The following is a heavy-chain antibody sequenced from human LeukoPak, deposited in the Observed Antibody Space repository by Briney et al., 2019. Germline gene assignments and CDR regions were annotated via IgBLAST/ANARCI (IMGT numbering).Heavy chain of an antibody. CDR2: LWYDGRTK. D-gene: IGHD5-24*01. J-gene: IGHJ5*02. CDR3: ARASDPWLQLT. V-gene: IGHV3-33*01. Sequence: SGGSLRLSCAASGFTFSSHGMHWVRQAPGKGLEWVAVLWYDGRTKYYAESVKGRFTISRDNSKNTLYLQMNSLRAEDTAVYYCARASDPWLQLTWGQGTLVTVSS. CDR1: GFTFSSHG.